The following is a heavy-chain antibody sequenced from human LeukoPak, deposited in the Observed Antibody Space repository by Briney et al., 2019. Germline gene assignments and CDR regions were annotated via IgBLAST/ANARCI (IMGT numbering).Heavy chain of an antibody. CDR2: ISYDGNNK. V-gene: IGHV3-30*18. CDR1: GFTFSSYG. Sequence: PGGSPRLSCAASGFTFSSYGMHWVRQAPGKGLEWVAVISYDGNNKYYADSVKGRFTISRDNSKNTLYLQMDNLRAEDTAVYYCAKYQRQWLPKGGFDYWGQGTLVTVSS. CDR3: AKYQRQWLPKGGFDY. J-gene: IGHJ4*02. D-gene: IGHD6-19*01.